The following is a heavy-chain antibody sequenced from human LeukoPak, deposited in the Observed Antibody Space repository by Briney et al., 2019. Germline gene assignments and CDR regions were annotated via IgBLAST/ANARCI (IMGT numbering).Heavy chain of an antibody. Sequence: SVKVSCRASGDTFSNYAISWVRQVPGQGLEWMGRITPMFGTANYAQKFQGRVTITTDESTNTAYMELSSLKSDDTAVYYCTRAQVVQEWLRLGTDYYYYMDVWGKGTTVTVSS. J-gene: IGHJ6*03. V-gene: IGHV1-69*05. CDR3: TRAQVVQEWLRLGTDYYYYMDV. CDR1: GDTFSNYA. CDR2: ITPMFGTA. D-gene: IGHD5-12*01.